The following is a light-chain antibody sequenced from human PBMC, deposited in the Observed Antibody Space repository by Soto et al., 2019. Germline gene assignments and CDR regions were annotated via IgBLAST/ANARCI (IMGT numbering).Light chain of an antibody. CDR3: GTWDSSLSAV. CDR2: DNN. J-gene: IGLJ3*02. V-gene: IGLV1-51*01. CDR1: SSHIGNNY. Sequence: QSVLTQPPSVSAAPGQKVTLSCSGSSSHIGNNYVSWYQQLPGTAPKLLIYDNNKRPSGIPDRFSGSKSGTSATLGIPGLQTGDEAEYYCGTWDSSLSAVFGGGTKLTVL.